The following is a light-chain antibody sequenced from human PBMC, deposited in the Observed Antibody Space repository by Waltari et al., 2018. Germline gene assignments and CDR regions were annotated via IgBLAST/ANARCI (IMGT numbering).Light chain of an antibody. CDR1: QRVSGTY. CDR3: QQYGTAPRT. V-gene: IGKV3-20*01. CDR2: GAS. Sequence: EVVFTQSPVTLSLSPGERATLSCRASQRVSGTYFAGYQQKSGQAHRLLIFGASIRATAVADRFSGRGSGTDFTLTIDGLEPEDSAVYYCQQYGTAPRTFGQGTKVEIK. J-gene: IGKJ1*01.